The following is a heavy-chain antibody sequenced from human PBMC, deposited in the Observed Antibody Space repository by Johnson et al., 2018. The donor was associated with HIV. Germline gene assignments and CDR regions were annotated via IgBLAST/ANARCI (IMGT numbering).Heavy chain of an antibody. CDR3: TTYPNYYYNAFDI. CDR2: IKSKTEGGTT. J-gene: IGHJ3*02. D-gene: IGHD3-22*01. Sequence: VQLVESGGGLVQPGGSLRLSCAASGFTFSSYWMHWVRQGPGKGLVWVSRIKSKTEGGTTDYAAPVKGRFTISRDDSKNTLYLQMNSLKTEDTAVYYCTTYPNYYYNAFDIWGQGTMVTVSS. CDR1: GFTFSSYW. V-gene: IGHV3-15*07.